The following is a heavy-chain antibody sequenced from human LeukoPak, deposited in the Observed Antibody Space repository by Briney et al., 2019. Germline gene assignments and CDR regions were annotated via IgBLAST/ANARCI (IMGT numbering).Heavy chain of an antibody. CDR1: GFTFSDYY. Sequence: GSLRLSCAASGFTFSDYYMSWIRQAPGKGLEWVSFISSGSSSIYYEDSVKGRFTISRDNAKNSVFLQMNNLRAEDTAVYYCVRSRSARYWYFDLWGRGTLVTVSS. CDR2: ISSGSSSI. CDR3: VRSRSARYWYFDL. J-gene: IGHJ2*01. V-gene: IGHV3-11*01.